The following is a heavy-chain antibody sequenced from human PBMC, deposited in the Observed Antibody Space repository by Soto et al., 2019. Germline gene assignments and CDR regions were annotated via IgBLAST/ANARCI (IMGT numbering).Heavy chain of an antibody. CDR3: AWSSSFTPFDY. CDR1: GYSISSGYY. J-gene: IGHJ4*02. V-gene: IGHV4-38-2*01. Sequence: PSETLSLTCAVSGYSISSGYYWGWIRQPPGKGLEWIGSIYHSGSTYYNPSLKSRVTISVDTSKNQFSLKLSSVTAADTAVYYCAWSSSFTPFDYWGQGTLVTVPS. D-gene: IGHD6-13*01. CDR2: IYHSGST.